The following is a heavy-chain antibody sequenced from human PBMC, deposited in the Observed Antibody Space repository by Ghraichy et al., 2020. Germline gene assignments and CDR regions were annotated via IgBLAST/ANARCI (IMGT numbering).Heavy chain of an antibody. D-gene: IGHD5-18*01. Sequence: GGSLRLSCAASGFTFSSYWMSWVRQAPGKGLEWVANIKQDGSEKYYVDSVKGRFTISRDNAKNSLYLQMNSLRAEDTAVYYCARGGRIQLWGGNDFDYWGQGTLVTVSS. V-gene: IGHV3-7*03. CDR1: GFTFSSYW. J-gene: IGHJ4*02. CDR3: ARGGRIQLWGGNDFDY. CDR2: IKQDGSEK.